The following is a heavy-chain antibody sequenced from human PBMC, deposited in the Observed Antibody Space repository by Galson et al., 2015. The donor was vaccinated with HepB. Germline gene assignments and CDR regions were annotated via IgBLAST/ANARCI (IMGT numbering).Heavy chain of an antibody. D-gene: IGHD2-2*01. J-gene: IGHJ5*02. CDR3: ARHGIYCTSNTCYIET. V-gene: IGHV5-10-1*01. CDR2: IDPSDSYS. Sequence: QSGAEVKKPGESLRISCKVSGYSFSSYWISWVRQMPGKGLEWMGRIDPSDSYSKYSPSFQGHVTISADKSISTAYLQWSSLKASDTAMYYCARHGIYCTSNTCYIETWGQGTLVTVSS. CDR1: GYSFSSYW.